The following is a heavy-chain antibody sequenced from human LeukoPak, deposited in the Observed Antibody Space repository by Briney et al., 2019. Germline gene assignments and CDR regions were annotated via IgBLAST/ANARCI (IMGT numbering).Heavy chain of an antibody. J-gene: IGHJ4*02. CDR3: AKIVDSSSWFY. D-gene: IGHD6-13*01. V-gene: IGHV3-23*01. CDR2: ISGSGGST. Sequence: GGSLRLSCAASGFTFSSYAMSWVRQASGKGLEWVSAISGSGGSTYYADSVKGRFTISRDNSKNTLYLQMNSLRAEDTAVYYCAKIVDSSSWFYWGQGTLVTVSS. CDR1: GFTFSSYA.